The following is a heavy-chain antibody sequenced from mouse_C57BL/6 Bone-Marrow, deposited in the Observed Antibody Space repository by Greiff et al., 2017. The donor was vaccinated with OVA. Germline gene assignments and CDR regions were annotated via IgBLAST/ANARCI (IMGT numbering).Heavy chain of an antibody. CDR2: IIPNNGGT. V-gene: IGHV1-26*01. Sequence: EVQLQQSGPELVKPGASVKISCKASGYTFTDYYMNWVKQSHGKSLEWIGDIIPNNGGTSYNQKFKGKATLTVDKSSSTAYMELRSLTSEDSAVYYCARDYDLYWGQGTTLTVSS. D-gene: IGHD2-4*01. CDR3: ARDYDLY. J-gene: IGHJ2*01. CDR1: GYTFTDYY.